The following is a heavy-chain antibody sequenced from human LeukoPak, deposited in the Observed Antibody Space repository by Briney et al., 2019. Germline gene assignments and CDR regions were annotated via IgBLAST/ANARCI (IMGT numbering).Heavy chain of an antibody. J-gene: IGHJ3*02. CDR2: IYYTGST. D-gene: IGHD4-23*01. CDR1: GGSITSSSYY. CDR3: ARSTAVTPGAFDI. V-gene: IGHV4-39*02. Sequence: SETLSLTCTVSGGSITSSSYYWVWIRQPPGKGLDWIGNIYYTGSTYYNPSLKSRVTISVDTSKNHFSLKLSSVTAADTAVYYCARSTAVTPGAFDIWGQGTMVIVSS.